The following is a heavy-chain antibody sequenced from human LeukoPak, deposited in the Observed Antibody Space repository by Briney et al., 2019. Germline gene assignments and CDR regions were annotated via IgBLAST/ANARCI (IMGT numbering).Heavy chain of an antibody. V-gene: IGHV3-21*01. Sequence: KPGGSLRPSCAASGFTFSSYSMNWVRQAPGKGLEWVSSISSSSSYIYYADSVKGRFTISRDNAKNSLYLQMNSLRAEDTAVYYCARDVGYGDYVGYWGQGTLVTVSS. J-gene: IGHJ4*02. CDR2: ISSSSSYI. CDR1: GFTFSSYS. CDR3: ARDVGYGDYVGY. D-gene: IGHD4-17*01.